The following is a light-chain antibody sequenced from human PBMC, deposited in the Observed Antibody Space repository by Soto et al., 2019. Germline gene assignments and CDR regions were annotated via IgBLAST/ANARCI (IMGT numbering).Light chain of an antibody. CDR1: QSVTSGY. V-gene: IGKV3D-20*02. CDR3: QQRSNWPLT. J-gene: IGKJ4*01. Sequence: EIVLTQSPGTLSLSLGEKVTLSCRASQSVTSGYLAWYHQKPGQPPRLLIYGASSRATGIPDRFSGSGSGTDFTLTISRLEPEDSAVYYCQQRSNWPLTFGGGTKVEIK. CDR2: GAS.